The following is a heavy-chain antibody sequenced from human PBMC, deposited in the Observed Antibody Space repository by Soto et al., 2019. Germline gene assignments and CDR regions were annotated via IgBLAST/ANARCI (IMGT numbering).Heavy chain of an antibody. V-gene: IGHV3-30-3*01. J-gene: IGHJ4*02. Sequence: QVQLVESGGGVVQPGRSLRLSCAASGFTFSSYAMHWVRQAPGKGLEWVAVISYDGSNKYYADSVKGRFTISRDNSKNTLYLQMTSLRAEDTAVYYCARVVAVTTFDYWGQGTLVTVSS. CDR3: ARVVAVTTFDY. CDR2: ISYDGSNK. CDR1: GFTFSSYA. D-gene: IGHD4-17*01.